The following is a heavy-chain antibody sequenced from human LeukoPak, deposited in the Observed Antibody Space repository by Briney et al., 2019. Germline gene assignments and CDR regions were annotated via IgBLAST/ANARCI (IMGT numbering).Heavy chain of an antibody. Sequence: GGSLRLSCAASGFTFSDYYMNWIRQAPGKGLEWVSYISSSGSSIQYADSVKGRFTISRDNAKNSLYLQMNGLRADDTAVYYCARGGRYCPTNDYWGQGTLVTVSS. D-gene: IGHD1-26*01. V-gene: IGHV3-11*04. J-gene: IGHJ4*02. CDR2: ISSSGSSI. CDR3: ARGGRYCPTNDY. CDR1: GFTFSDYY.